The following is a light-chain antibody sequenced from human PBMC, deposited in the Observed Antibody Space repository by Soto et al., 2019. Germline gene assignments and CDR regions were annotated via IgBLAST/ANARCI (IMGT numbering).Light chain of an antibody. Sequence: EIVLTQSPDTLSLSPGERASLSCRASQSVSASYLAWYQQKRGQAPRLLIHDASSRATGIPDRFSGSGSGTDFTLTISRLEPEDFAVYYCQQYGGSPRTFGQGTKVDIK. CDR3: QQYGGSPRT. CDR1: QSVSASY. V-gene: IGKV3-20*01. J-gene: IGKJ1*01. CDR2: DAS.